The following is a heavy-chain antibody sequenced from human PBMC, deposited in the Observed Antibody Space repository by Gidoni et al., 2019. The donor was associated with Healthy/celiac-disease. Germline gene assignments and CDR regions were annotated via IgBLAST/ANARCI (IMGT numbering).Heavy chain of an antibody. CDR2: IYYSGST. J-gene: IGHJ6*02. V-gene: IGHV4-31*03. CDR3: ARDGGTIFGVADGMDV. CDR1: GGSISSGGYY. D-gene: IGHD3-3*01. Sequence: QVQLQESGPGLVKPSQTLSLTCTVSGGSISSGGYYWSWIRQHPGKGLEWIGYIYYSGSTYYNPSLKSRVTISVDTSKNQFSLKLSSVTAADTAVYYCARDGGTIFGVADGMDVWGQGTTVTVSS.